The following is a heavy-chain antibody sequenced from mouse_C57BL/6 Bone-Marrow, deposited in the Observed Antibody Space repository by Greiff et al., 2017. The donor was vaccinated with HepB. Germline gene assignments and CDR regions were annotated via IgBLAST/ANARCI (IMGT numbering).Heavy chain of an antibody. CDR1: GYTFTSYW. Sequence: QVQLQQPGAELVMPGASVKLSCKASGYTFTSYWMPWVKQRPGQGLEWIGEIYPSNSYTNYNQQFKGKSTLTVDKSSSTAYMKLSSLTSEDSAVYYCARDYYDWYFDYWGQGTTLTVSS. CDR2: IYPSNSYT. V-gene: IGHV1-69*01. J-gene: IGHJ2*01. CDR3: ARDYYDWYFDY. D-gene: IGHD1-1*01.